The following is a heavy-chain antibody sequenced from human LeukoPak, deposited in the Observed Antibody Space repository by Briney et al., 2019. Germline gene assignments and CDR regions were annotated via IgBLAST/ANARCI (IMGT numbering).Heavy chain of an antibody. Sequence: GGSLRLSCAASGFTFSTYWMHWVLHAPGKGLVWVSRANSDGSSTSYADSVKGRFTISRDNAKNTLYLQMNSLRAEDTAVYYCARDRAYGWFDPWGQGTLVTVSS. CDR3: ARDRAYGWFDP. CDR2: ANSDGSST. V-gene: IGHV3-74*01. D-gene: IGHD3-10*01. J-gene: IGHJ5*02. CDR1: GFTFSTYW.